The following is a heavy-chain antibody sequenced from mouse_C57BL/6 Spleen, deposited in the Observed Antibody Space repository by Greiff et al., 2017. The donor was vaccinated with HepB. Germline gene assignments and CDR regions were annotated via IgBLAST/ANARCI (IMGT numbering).Heavy chain of an antibody. CDR2: INPNNGGT. CDR1: GYTFTDYN. V-gene: IGHV1-18*01. J-gene: IGHJ4*01. Sequence: VQLKQSGPELVKPGASVKIPCKASGYTFTDYNMDWVKQSHGKSLEWIGDINPNNGGTIYNQKFKGKATLTVDKSSSTAYMELRSLTSEDTAVYYCARGPITTVVGGAMDYWGQGTSVTVSS. CDR3: ARGPITTVVGGAMDY. D-gene: IGHD1-1*01.